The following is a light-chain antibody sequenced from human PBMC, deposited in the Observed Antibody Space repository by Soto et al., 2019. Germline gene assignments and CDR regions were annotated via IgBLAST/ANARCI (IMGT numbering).Light chain of an antibody. CDR2: DAS. CDR3: QQYDYWPET. J-gene: IGKJ1*01. V-gene: IGKV3-15*01. CDR1: QSVSSY. Sequence: EKVMTQSPATLSVCPGERATLSCRASQSVSSYLAWYQQKPGQAPRLLIYDASTRATGVPARFSGSGSGTEFTLTISSLQSEDLAVYYCQQYDYWPETFGQGTKVDIK.